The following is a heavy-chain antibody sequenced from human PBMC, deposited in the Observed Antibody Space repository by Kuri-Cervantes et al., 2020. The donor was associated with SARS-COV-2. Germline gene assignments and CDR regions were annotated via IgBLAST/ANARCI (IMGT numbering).Heavy chain of an antibody. J-gene: IGHJ3*02. D-gene: IGHD2-2*01. V-gene: IGHV4-61*02. Sequence: SCAVSGVSVSHGTYSWSWIRQPAGKGLEWIGRIYTSGSTSYNPSLKSRVTMSVDTSKNQFSLKLSSVTAADTAVYYCAREWRNVVVVPAALDDAFDIWGQGTMVTVSS. CDR1: GVSVSHGTYS. CDR3: AREWRNVVVVPAALDDAFDI. CDR2: IYTSGST.